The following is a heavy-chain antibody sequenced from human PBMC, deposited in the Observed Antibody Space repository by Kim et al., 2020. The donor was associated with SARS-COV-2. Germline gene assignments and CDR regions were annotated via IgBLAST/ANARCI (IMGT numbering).Heavy chain of an antibody. Sequence: SETLSLTCTVSGGSISSYYWSWIRQPAGKGLEWIGRIYSSGSTNCNPSLKSRITMSVDTSRNQFSLKLTSVTAADTAVYYCARENSNGGYSDHWGQGTLVTVSS. CDR2: IYSSGST. J-gene: IGHJ4*02. CDR3: ARENSNGGYSDH. D-gene: IGHD5-18*01. V-gene: IGHV4-4*07. CDR1: GGSISSYY.